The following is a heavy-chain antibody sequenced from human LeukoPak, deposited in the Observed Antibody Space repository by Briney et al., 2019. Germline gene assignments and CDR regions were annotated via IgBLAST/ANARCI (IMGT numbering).Heavy chain of an antibody. CDR2: INPTSGDT. Sequence: ASLKVSCKASGYTFTSYYVHWVRQAPGQGRQWMGMINPTSGDTNYAEKFQGRVTMTRDMSTNTVYMELSSLRSEDTAVYYCARYGYSAVWQGGWHAFDIWGHGTMVTVSS. D-gene: IGHD5-18*01. J-gene: IGHJ3*02. CDR3: ARYGYSAVWQGGWHAFDI. CDR1: GYTFTSYY. V-gene: IGHV1-46*01.